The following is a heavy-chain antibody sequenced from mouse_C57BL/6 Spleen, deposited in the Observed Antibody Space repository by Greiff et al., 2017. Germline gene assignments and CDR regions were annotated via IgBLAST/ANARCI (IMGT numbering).Heavy chain of an antibody. Sequence: VQLQQPGAELVKPGASVTMSCKASGYTFTSYWITWVKQRPGQGLEWIGDIYPGSGSTNYNEQFKSKATLTVDTSSSTAYMQLSSLTSEDSAVYYCARELSHPYYFDYWGQGTTLTVSS. CDR2: IYPGSGST. J-gene: IGHJ2*01. D-gene: IGHD3-2*02. CDR1: GYTFTSYW. V-gene: IGHV1-55*01. CDR3: ARELSHPYYFDY.